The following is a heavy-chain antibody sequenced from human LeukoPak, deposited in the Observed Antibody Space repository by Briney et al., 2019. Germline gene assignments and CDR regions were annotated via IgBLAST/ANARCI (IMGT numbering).Heavy chain of an antibody. CDR2: INPNSGGT. V-gene: IGHV1-2*02. Sequence: ASVKASCKASGYIFTGYYMHWVRQAPGQGLEWVGWINPNSGGTNYIQKFQGRVTMTRDTSISTVYMELSRLTSDDTAIYYCARDGDTSMVTGDYWGQGTLVTVSS. CDR3: ARDGDTSMVTGDY. J-gene: IGHJ4*02. CDR1: GYIFTGYY. D-gene: IGHD5-18*01.